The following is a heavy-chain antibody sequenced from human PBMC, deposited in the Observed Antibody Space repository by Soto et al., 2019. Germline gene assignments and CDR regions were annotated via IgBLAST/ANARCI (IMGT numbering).Heavy chain of an antibody. CDR3: ARFYSSSSDYGMDV. V-gene: IGHV2-26*01. D-gene: IGHD6-6*01. CDR1: GFSLSNARMG. J-gene: IGHJ6*02. Sequence: QVTLKESGPVLVKPTETLTLTCTVSGFSLSNARMGVSWIRQPPGKALEWLAHIFSNDEKSYSTSLKSRLTTSTDTSKSQVVLTMTNMDPVDTATYYCARFYSSSSDYGMDVWGQGTTVTVSS. CDR2: IFSNDEK.